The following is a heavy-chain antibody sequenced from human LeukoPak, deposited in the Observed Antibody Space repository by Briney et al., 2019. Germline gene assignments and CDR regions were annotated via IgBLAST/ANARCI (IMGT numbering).Heavy chain of an antibody. V-gene: IGHV4-59*01. CDR1: GGSIGIYY. CDR2: IYYGGST. J-gene: IGHJ4*02. Sequence: SETLSLTCTVSGGSIGIYYWSWIRQPPGKGLEWIGYIYYGGSTNYNPSLKSRVTISVDTSKNQFSLKLSSVTAADTAVYYCARGYDFWSGYSLFDYWGQGTLVTVSS. CDR3: ARGYDFWSGYSLFDY. D-gene: IGHD3-3*01.